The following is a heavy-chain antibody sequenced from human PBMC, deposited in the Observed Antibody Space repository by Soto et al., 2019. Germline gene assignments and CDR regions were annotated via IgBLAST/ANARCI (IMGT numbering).Heavy chain of an antibody. V-gene: IGHV1-69*13. Sequence: SVNVSCKASGGTFSSYRFNWVRQARGQGLEWLGGIVPIYRTADYAQKFQGRVTITADESTRTVYLELSSLKSQDTALYYCARDSGAKLSSSWGQGTLVTVSS. CDR1: GGTFSSYR. J-gene: IGHJ4*02. CDR3: ARDSGAKLSSS. CDR2: IVPIYRTA. D-gene: IGHD6-13*01.